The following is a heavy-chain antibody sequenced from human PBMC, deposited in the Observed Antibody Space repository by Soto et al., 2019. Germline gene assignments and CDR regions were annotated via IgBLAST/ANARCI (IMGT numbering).Heavy chain of an antibody. CDR3: ARETSAPGTFREDASDI. Sequence: QVQLVQPGAEVKKPGSSVKVACKVSGDTFSNYVINWVRQAPGQGLEWMDAIVPIFRTANYAQKFQGRVTITADEFTITAYMELSGLRSDDTATYYCARETSAPGTFREDASDIWGQGTLVTVSS. J-gene: IGHJ3*02. CDR1: GDTFSNYV. CDR2: IVPIFRTA. D-gene: IGHD6-13*01. V-gene: IGHV1-69*12.